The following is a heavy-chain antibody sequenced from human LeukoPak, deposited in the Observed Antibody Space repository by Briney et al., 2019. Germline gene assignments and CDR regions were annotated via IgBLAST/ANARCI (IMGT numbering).Heavy chain of an antibody. CDR2: IIGSGGST. Sequence: GGSLRLSCAASGFTFSSYAMSWVRQAPGKGLEWVSAIIGSGGSTYYADSVKGRFTISRDNSKNTLYLQMNSLRAEDTAVYYCAKDRDIVVVPAAAYDAFDIWGQGTMVTVSS. CDR3: AKDRDIVVVPAAAYDAFDI. CDR1: GFTFSSYA. J-gene: IGHJ3*02. D-gene: IGHD2-2*01. V-gene: IGHV3-23*01.